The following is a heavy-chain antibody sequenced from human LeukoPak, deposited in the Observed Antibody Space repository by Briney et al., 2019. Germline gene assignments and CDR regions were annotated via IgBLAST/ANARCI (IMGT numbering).Heavy chain of an antibody. V-gene: IGHV1-69*04. D-gene: IGHD5-24*01. J-gene: IGHJ4*02. CDR1: GGTFSSYT. CDR2: IIRILGIA. CDR3: ARDSNVEMATILPDY. Sequence: GASVKVSCKASGGTFSSYTISWVRQAPGQRLEWMGRIIRILGIANYAQKFQGRLTITADKSTSTAYMELSSLRSEGTAVYYCARDSNVEMATILPDYWGQGTLVTVSS.